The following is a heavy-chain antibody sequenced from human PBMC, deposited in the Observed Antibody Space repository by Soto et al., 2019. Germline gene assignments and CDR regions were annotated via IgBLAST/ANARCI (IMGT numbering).Heavy chain of an antibody. D-gene: IGHD3-10*01. CDR1: GFTFSSYG. J-gene: IGHJ4*02. CDR2: IWYDGSNK. V-gene: IGHV3-33*01. Sequence: GGSLRLSCAASGFTFSSYGMHWVRQAPGKGLEWVAVIWYDGSNKYYADSVKGRFTISRDNSKNTLYLQMNSLRAEDTAVYYCATGYYYGSGSYHHYWGQGTLVTVS. CDR3: ATGYYYGSGSYHHY.